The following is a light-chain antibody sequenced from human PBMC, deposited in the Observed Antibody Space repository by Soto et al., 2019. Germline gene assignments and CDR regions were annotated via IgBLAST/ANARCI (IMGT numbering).Light chain of an antibody. V-gene: IGKV1-39*01. Sequence: DIQMTQSPSSLSASVGDRVTITCRASQSISSYLNWYQQKPGKAPKLLIYAASSLQSGVPSRFSGSGSGTDFTRTISSMQPEDFATYYCQQSYSTPWTVGQGTKVGIK. CDR1: QSISSY. CDR3: QQSYSTPWT. J-gene: IGKJ1*01. CDR2: AAS.